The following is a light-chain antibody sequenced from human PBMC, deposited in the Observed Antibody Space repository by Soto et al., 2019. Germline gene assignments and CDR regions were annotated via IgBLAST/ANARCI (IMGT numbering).Light chain of an antibody. Sequence: DIQMTQSPSTLSASVGDRVTITCRASQTISSWLAWYQQKPGKVPKLLIYKASSLESGVPSRFSGSGSGTEFTLTISNLQPDHFATYYCKQYNTYSFGPGPKVDIK. V-gene: IGKV1-5*03. CDR3: KQYNTYS. CDR2: KAS. CDR1: QTISSW. J-gene: IGKJ2*01.